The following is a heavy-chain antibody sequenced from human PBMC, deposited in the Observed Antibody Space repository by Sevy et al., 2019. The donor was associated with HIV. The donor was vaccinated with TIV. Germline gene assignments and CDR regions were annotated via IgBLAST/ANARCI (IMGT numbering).Heavy chain of an antibody. J-gene: IGHJ5*02. CDR1: GGSISSSSYY. Sequence: SETLSLTCTVSGGSISSSSYYWGWIRQPPGKGLEWIGNIYYSGSTYYNPSLKSRVTISVETSKNQFSLKLSSVTAADTAVYYCAVITIFGVVTDNCFDPWGQGTLVTVSS. CDR3: AVITIFGVVTDNCFDP. CDR2: IYYSGST. V-gene: IGHV4-39*01. D-gene: IGHD3-3*01.